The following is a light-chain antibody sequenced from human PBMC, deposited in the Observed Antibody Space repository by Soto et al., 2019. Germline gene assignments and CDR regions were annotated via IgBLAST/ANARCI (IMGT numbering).Light chain of an antibody. J-gene: IGKJ1*01. Sequence: AIEMTQSPSSLSVSVGDRVTITCRANQGIRHDLGWYQQKPGKAPELLIYAASILQSGVPSRFSGSGSGTDFTLTITSLQPEDFATYYCQQSYSTPWTFGQGNKVDIK. CDR2: AAS. V-gene: IGKV1-6*01. CDR1: QGIRHD. CDR3: QQSYSTPWT.